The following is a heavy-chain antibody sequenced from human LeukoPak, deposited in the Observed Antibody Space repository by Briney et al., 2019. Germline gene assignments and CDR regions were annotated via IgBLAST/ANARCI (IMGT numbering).Heavy chain of an antibody. CDR3: ARKISLTGYGGGLGFNY. CDR2: IYDSGSI. J-gene: IGHJ4*02. CDR1: GGSISSWY. D-gene: IGHD6-19*01. V-gene: IGHV4-59*01. Sequence: SETLSLTCTVSGGSISSWYWSWIRQPPGKGLQWIGNIYDSGSINYNPSLKSRVTISIDASKNQISLKLRSVTAADTAVYYCARKISLTGYGGGLGFNYGGQGVLVTVSS.